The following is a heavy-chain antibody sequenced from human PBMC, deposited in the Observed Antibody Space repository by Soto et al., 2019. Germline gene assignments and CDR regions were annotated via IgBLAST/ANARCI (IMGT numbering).Heavy chain of an antibody. CDR2: ISSSGSTI. Sequence: GGSLRLSCAASGFTFSSYEMNWVRQAPGKGLEWVSYISSSGSTIYYADSVKGRFTISRDNAKNSLYLQMNSLRAEDTGTYYCVHRLDVPGLAFDPWGQGTLVTVSS. CDR1: GFTFSSYE. V-gene: IGHV3-48*03. J-gene: IGHJ5*02. CDR3: VHRLDVPGLAFDP. D-gene: IGHD3-10*02.